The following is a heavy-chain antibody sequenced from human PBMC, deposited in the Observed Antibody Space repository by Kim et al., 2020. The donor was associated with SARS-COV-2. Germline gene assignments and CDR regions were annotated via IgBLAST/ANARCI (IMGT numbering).Heavy chain of an antibody. J-gene: IGHJ4*02. CDR1: GGSISGYF. D-gene: IGHD1-7*01. CDR2: VSYIGNT. Sequence: SETLSLTCNVYGGSISGYFWGWIRQPPGKGLEWIGSVSYIGNTHYNPSLKTRLTISVDTSKNQLSLNLKSVTATDMAVYYCARGSSSGTNRLDSWGQGTLVTVSS. CDR3: ARGSSSGTNRLDS. V-gene: IGHV4-39*01.